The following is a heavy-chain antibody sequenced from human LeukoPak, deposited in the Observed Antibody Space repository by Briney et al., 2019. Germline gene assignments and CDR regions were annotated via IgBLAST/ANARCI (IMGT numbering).Heavy chain of an antibody. Sequence: PSETPSLTCTVSGGSISSGSYSWSWIRQPPGKGLEWIGYIHFIGDTYYNPSLKSRVTISVDTSKNQFSLKLSTVTAADTAVYYCARVPRFSSDWIEYRIFDYWGQGTLVTVSS. CDR2: IHFIGDT. J-gene: IGHJ4*02. V-gene: IGHV4-30-4*01. CDR1: GGSISSGSYS. D-gene: IGHD6-19*01. CDR3: ARVPRFSSDWIEYRIFDY.